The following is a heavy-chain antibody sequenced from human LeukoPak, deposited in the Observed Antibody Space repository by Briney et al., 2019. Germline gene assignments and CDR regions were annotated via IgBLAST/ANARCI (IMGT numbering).Heavy chain of an antibody. J-gene: IGHJ6*03. CDR3: ARHGHCTNGVCYSNYYYYMDV. D-gene: IGHD2-8*01. V-gene: IGHV5-51*01. Sequence: KPGESLKISCKGSGYSFTSYWIGWVRQMPGKGLEWMGIIYPDDSDTRYSPSFEGQVIISVDKSISTAYLQWSSLKASDTATYYCARHGHCTNGVCYSNYYYYMDVWGKGTTVTDSS. CDR2: IYPDDSDT. CDR1: GYSFTSYW.